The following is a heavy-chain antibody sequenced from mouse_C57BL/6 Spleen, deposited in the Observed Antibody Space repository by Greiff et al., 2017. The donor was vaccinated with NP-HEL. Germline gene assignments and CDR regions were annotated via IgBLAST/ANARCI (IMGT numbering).Heavy chain of an antibody. Sequence: EVKLQESGGGLVQPGGSLSLSCAASGFTFTDYYMSWVRQPPGKALEWLGFIRNKANGYTTEYSASVKGRFTISRDNSQSILYLQMNALRAEDSATYYCARSHLTPWAMDYWGQGTSVTVSS. CDR3: ARSHLTPWAMDY. CDR1: GFTFTDYY. CDR2: IRNKANGYTT. V-gene: IGHV7-3*01. J-gene: IGHJ4*01.